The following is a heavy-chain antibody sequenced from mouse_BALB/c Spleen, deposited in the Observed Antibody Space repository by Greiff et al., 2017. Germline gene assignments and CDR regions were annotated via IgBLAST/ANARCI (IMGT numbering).Heavy chain of an antibody. Sequence: DVKLQESGPGLVKPSQSLSLTCSVTGYSITSGYYWNWIRQFPGNKLEWMGYISYDGSNNYNPSLKNRISITRDTSKNQFFLKLNSVTTEDTATYYCARERYDEGAFAYWGQGTLVTVSA. CDR3: ARERYDEGAFAY. CDR2: ISYDGSN. V-gene: IGHV3-6*02. J-gene: IGHJ3*01. D-gene: IGHD2-14*01. CDR1: GYSITSGYY.